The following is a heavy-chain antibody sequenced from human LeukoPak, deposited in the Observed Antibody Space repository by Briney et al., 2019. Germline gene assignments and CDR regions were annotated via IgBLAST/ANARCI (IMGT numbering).Heavy chain of an antibody. Sequence: PGGSLRLSCAASGFTFDDSAMHWVRQAPGKGLEWVSGVSWDSDNIIYADSVRGRFTISRDNARNSLYLQMNSLRPEDTALYYCAKAVAAPGAFNIWGQGTMVTVSS. CDR3: AKAVAAPGAFNI. D-gene: IGHD6-13*01. V-gene: IGHV3-9*01. CDR2: VSWDSDNI. CDR1: GFTFDDSA. J-gene: IGHJ3*02.